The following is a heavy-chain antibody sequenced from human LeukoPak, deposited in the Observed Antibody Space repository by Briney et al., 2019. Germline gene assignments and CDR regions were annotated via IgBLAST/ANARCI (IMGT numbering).Heavy chain of an antibody. CDR1: GGSISSYY. J-gene: IGHJ5*02. Sequence: SETLSLTCTVSGGSISSYYWSWIRQPPGKGLEWIGYIYYSGSTNYNPSLKSRVTISVDTSKNQFSLKLSSVTAADTAVYYCARDLPYSNYAVGNWFDPWGQGTLVTVSS. CDR3: ARDLPYSNYAVGNWFDP. V-gene: IGHV4-59*01. CDR2: IYYSGST. D-gene: IGHD4-11*01.